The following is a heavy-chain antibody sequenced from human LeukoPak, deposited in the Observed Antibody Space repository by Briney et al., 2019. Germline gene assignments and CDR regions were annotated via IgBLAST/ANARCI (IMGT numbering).Heavy chain of an antibody. V-gene: IGHV3-48*01. J-gene: IGHJ4*02. CDR1: GFTFSSYS. CDR3: ARVVVWGVKGTFDY. D-gene: IGHD3-10*01. Sequence: GGSLRLSCAASGFTFSSYSMNWVRQAPGKGLEWVSYISTSSSTMYHADSVKGRFTISRDNAKNSLYLQMNSLRAEDTAVYYCARVVVWGVKGTFDYWGQGTLVTVSS. CDR2: ISTSSSTM.